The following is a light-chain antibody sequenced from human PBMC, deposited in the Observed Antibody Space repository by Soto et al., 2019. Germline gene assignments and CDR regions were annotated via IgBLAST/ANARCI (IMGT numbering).Light chain of an antibody. J-gene: IGKJ5*01. Sequence: NWMTQSTNFLSSSTGDIVTISFRMSQGISSYLAWYQQKPGKAPKPLIYDASTLKTGVPSRFSGSGSGSEFNFTITGLQPDDFATYFCQQYNTYAPVGQVTRL. CDR2: DAS. CDR3: QQYNTYAP. CDR1: QGISSY. V-gene: IGKV1D-8*03.